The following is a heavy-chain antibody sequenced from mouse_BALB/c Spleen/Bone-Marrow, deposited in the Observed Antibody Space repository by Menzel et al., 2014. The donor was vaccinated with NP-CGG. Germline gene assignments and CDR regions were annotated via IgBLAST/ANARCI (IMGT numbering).Heavy chain of an antibody. V-gene: IGHV2-6-4*01. CDR1: GFSLSRYN. CDR3: ARNYYGIPYYFDY. J-gene: IGHJ2*01. Sequence: VQRVESGPGLVAPSQSLSITCTVSGFSLSRYNVHWVRQPPGKGLEWLGMIWNGGSTDYNSALKSRLSISKDNSKSXVFLKMNSQQTDDTAMYYCARNYYGIPYYFDYWGQGTTLTVSS. CDR2: IWNGGST. D-gene: IGHD1-1*01.